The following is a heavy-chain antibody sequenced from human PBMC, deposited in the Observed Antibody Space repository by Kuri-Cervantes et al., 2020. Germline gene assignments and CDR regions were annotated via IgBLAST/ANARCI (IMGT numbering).Heavy chain of an antibody. CDR3: ARLTYYSGSGSYYNDPYGMDV. V-gene: IGHV3-21*01. J-gene: IGHJ6*02. CDR1: GFTFSSYS. Sequence: ETLSLTCAASGFTFSSYSMNWVRQAPGKGLEWVSSISSSSSYIYYADSVKGRFTISRDNAKNSLYLQMNSLRVEDTAVYYCARLTYYSGSGSYYNDPYGMDVWGQGTTVTVSS. D-gene: IGHD3-10*01. CDR2: ISSSSSYI.